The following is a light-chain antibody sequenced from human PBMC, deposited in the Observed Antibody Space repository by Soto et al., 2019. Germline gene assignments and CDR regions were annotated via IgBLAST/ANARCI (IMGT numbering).Light chain of an antibody. CDR3: TSFAGSGTYV. CDR2: DVT. Sequence: QSALTQPASVSGSPGPSIAISCPGTSSDVGGYNYVSWYQQYPGKAPKLIIFDVTNRPSGVSDRFSGSKSGSTASLTISGLQADDEADYYCTSFAGSGTYVFGTGTKLTVL. CDR1: SSDVGGYNY. J-gene: IGLJ1*01. V-gene: IGLV2-14*01.